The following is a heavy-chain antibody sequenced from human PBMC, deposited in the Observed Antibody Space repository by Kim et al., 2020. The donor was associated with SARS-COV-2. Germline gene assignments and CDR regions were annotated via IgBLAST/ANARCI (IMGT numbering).Heavy chain of an antibody. CDR2: ISYDGSNK. D-gene: IGHD1-20*01. Sequence: GGSLRLSCAASGFTFSSYGMHWVRQAPGKGLEWVAVISYDGSNKYYADSVKGRFTISRDNSKNTLYLQMNSLRAEDTAVYYCAKDRKVYRDLMGGDWGQGTLVTVSS. CDR1: GFTFSSYG. CDR3: AKDRKVYRDLMGGD. V-gene: IGHV3-30*18. J-gene: IGHJ4*02.